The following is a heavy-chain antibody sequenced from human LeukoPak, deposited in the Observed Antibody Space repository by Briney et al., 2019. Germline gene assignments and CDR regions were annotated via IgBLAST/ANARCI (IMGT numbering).Heavy chain of an antibody. CDR3: ARDGAVSGGLTVVRGVTFDY. V-gene: IGHV3-7*01. CDR2: IKQDGSEK. CDR1: GFTFSNAW. J-gene: IGHJ4*02. D-gene: IGHD3-10*01. Sequence: GGSLRLSCAASGFTFSNAWMSWVRQAPGKGLEWVANIKQDGSEKYYVDSVKGRFTISRDNAKNSLYLQMNSLRAEDTAVYYCARDGAVSGGLTVVRGVTFDYWGQGTLVTVSS.